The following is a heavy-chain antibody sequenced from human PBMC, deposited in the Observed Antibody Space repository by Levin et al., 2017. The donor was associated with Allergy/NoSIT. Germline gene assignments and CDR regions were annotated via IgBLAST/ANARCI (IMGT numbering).Heavy chain of an antibody. V-gene: IGHV1-18*01. CDR2: ISTRNGNT. CDR3: ARGGAATGYHY. J-gene: IGHJ4*02. Sequence: ASVKVSCKASGYSFASYDISWVRQAPGQGLEWMAWISTRNGNTNYAQKFQGRATVNTDTSTSTAYMELRSLRSDDTAVYFCARGGAATGYHYWGQGTLVTVSS. CDR1: GYSFASYD. D-gene: IGHD6-13*01.